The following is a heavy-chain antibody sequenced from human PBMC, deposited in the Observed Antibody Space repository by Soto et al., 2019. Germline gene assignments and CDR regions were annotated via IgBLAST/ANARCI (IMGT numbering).Heavy chain of an antibody. CDR2: MNPNSGNT. J-gene: IGHJ4*02. V-gene: IGHV1-8*01. CDR1: GYTFTSYD. CDR3: AIPSGGIAAAGMGY. D-gene: IGHD6-13*01. Sequence: QVPLVQSGAEVKMPGASVKVSCKASGYTFTSYDINWVRQATGQGLEWMGWMNPNSGNTGYAQKFQGRVTMTRNTSISTAYMELSSLRSEDTAVYYCAIPSGGIAAAGMGYWGQGTLVTVSS.